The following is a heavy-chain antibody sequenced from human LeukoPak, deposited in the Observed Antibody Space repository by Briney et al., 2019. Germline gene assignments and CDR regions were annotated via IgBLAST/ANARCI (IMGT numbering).Heavy chain of an antibody. V-gene: IGHV4-59*01. J-gene: IGHJ4*02. Sequence: PSETLSLTCTVSGGSISSYYWSWFRQPPGKGLEWIADIYYSGSTNYNPSLKSRVTISVDTSKNQFSLKLTSVAAADTAVYFCVRANHFDYWGQGTLVTVSS. CDR2: IYYSGST. CDR1: GGSISSYY. CDR3: VRANHFDY.